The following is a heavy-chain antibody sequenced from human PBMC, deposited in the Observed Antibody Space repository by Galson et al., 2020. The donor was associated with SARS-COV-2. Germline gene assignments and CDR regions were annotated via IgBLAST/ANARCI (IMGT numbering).Heavy chain of an antibody. Sequence: SQTLSLTCTVSGASIRSGNYYWSWIRQHPGKGLEWIGYIYYSVKTYYNPSLKSRVTISVDTSKNQFSLNLSSVTVADTAVYYCARGVTTPWNKWFDPWGQGTLVTVSS. CDR1: GASIRSGNYY. CDR3: ARGVTTPWNKWFDP. CDR2: IYYSVKT. V-gene: IGHV4-31*03. D-gene: IGHD4-17*01. J-gene: IGHJ5*02.